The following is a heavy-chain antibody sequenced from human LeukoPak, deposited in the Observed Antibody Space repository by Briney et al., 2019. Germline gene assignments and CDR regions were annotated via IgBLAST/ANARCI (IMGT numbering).Heavy chain of an antibody. V-gene: IGHV1-2*02. Sequence: ASVKVSCKASGYTFTVYYMHWVRQAPGQGLEWMGWINPNSGGTNYAQKFQGRITMTRDTSISTAYMELSRLRSDDTAVYYCASFKNTAGPGFDYWGQGTLVTVSS. CDR1: GYTFTVYY. CDR3: ASFKNTAGPGFDY. D-gene: IGHD2/OR15-2a*01. J-gene: IGHJ4*02. CDR2: INPNSGGT.